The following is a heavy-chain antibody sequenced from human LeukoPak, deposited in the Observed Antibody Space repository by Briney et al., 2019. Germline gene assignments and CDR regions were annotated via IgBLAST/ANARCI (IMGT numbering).Heavy chain of an antibody. CDR3: AKDAERGFDFSNSLQS. V-gene: IGHV3-33*06. CDR1: GFTFSHYA. Sequence: TGGSLRLSCTTSGFTFSHYAMRWVRQAPGKGLQWVAVIWNDGSDKYYGDSVKGRFTISRDNSKKTVYLQLSSLRVEDTAVYYCAKDAERGFDFSNSLQSWGQGTLVTVSS. CDR2: IWNDGSDK. D-gene: IGHD4-11*01. J-gene: IGHJ4*02.